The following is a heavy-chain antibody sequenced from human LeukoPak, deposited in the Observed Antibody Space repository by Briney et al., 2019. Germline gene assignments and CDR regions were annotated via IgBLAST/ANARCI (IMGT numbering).Heavy chain of an antibody. CDR2: ISSSSSYI. CDR3: ASGDSSSWYLMGY. V-gene: IGHV3-21*01. CDR1: GFTFSSYS. D-gene: IGHD6-13*01. Sequence: PRGSLRLSCAASGFTFSSYSMNWVRQAPGKGLEWVSSISSSSSYIYYADSVKGRFTISRDNAKNSLYLQMNSLRAEDTAVYYCASGDSSSWYLMGYWGQGTLVTVSS. J-gene: IGHJ4*02.